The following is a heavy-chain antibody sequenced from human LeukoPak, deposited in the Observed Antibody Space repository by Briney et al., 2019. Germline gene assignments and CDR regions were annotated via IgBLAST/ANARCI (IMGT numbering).Heavy chain of an antibody. CDR3: AKGGDDFWSGFPYFDY. D-gene: IGHD3-3*01. Sequence: GGSLRLSCAASGFTFSSYAMSWVRQAPGKGLEWASAISGSGGSTYYADSVKGRFTASRDNSKNTLYLQMNSLRAEDTAVYYCAKGGDDFWSGFPYFDYWGQGTLVTVSS. CDR1: GFTFSSYA. V-gene: IGHV3-23*01. CDR2: ISGSGGST. J-gene: IGHJ4*02.